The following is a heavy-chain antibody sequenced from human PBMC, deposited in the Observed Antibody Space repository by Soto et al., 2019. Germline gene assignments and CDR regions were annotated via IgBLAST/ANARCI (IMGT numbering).Heavy chain of an antibody. CDR2: FYYSGTT. CDR3: ARTYCTTTACQAHGIDV. CDR1: GGSVSSGSYY. Sequence: SETLSLTCTVSGGSVSSGSYYWTWLRQPPGKGLEWLGYFYYSGTTNYNPPHKRRITISVDTSGNQFSLKLSSVTAADTAVYFCARTYCTTTACQAHGIDVWGQGTTVTVSS. V-gene: IGHV4-61*01. J-gene: IGHJ6*02. D-gene: IGHD4-4*01.